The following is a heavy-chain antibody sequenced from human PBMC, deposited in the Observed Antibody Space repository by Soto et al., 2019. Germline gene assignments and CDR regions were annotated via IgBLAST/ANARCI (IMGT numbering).Heavy chain of an antibody. J-gene: IGHJ4*02. CDR2: IYNGGST. D-gene: IGHD3-3*01. Sequence: SETLSLTCTVSGDTFSIVGFHWAWLRRPPGKGLDWIGYIYNGGSTYYRPSLESRMHMSLGATRNHYSLRLTSVNAADTAVYFCARAPVGLDIISYFNYWGQGKLVTVSS. CDR3: ARAPVGLDIISYFNY. CDR1: GDTFSIVGFH. V-gene: IGHV4-30-4*01.